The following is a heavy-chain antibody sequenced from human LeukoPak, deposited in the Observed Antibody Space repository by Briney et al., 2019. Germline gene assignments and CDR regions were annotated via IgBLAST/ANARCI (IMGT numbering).Heavy chain of an antibody. Sequence: GGSLRLSCAASGFTFSSYWMHWVRQAPGKGLVWVSRITSDGSSTSYADSVKGRFTISRDNAKNTLYLQTNSLRAEDTAVYYCARGRVTMVRGDYYYYTDVWGKGTTVTVSS. V-gene: IGHV3-74*01. CDR3: ARGRVTMVRGDYYYYTDV. J-gene: IGHJ6*03. CDR2: ITSDGSST. CDR1: GFTFSSYW. D-gene: IGHD3-10*01.